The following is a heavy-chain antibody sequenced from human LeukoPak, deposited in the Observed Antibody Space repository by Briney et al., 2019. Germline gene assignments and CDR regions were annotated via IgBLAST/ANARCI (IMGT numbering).Heavy chain of an antibody. D-gene: IGHD1-26*01. Sequence: SETLSLTCTVSGGSISDYYWSWIRQPAGKGLEWIGHIYTSASGSTNYNPSLKSRVTMSEDTSKNQLSLRLSSVTAADTAVYYCARDLKWSYGTEYWGQGTLVTVSS. CDR3: ARDLKWSYGTEY. CDR2: IYTSASGST. V-gene: IGHV4-4*07. J-gene: IGHJ4*02. CDR1: GGSISDYY.